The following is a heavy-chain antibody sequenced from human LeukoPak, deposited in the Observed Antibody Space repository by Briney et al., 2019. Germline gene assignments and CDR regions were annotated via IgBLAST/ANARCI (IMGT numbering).Heavy chain of an antibody. CDR3: ARDGYYDSSGYFDY. J-gene: IGHJ4*02. Sequence: GGSLRLSCAASGFTFSSYSMTWVRQAPGKGLEWVSYISSSSSTIYYADSVKGRFTISRDNAKNSLYLQMNSLRAEDTAVYYCARDGYYDSSGYFDYWGQGTLVTVSS. CDR1: GFTFSSYS. CDR2: ISSSSSTI. V-gene: IGHV3-48*04. D-gene: IGHD3-22*01.